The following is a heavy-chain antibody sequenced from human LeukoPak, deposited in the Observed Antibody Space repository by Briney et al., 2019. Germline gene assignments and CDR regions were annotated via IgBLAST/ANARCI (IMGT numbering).Heavy chain of an antibody. CDR1: GGSISSYY. D-gene: IGHD6-19*01. Sequence: SETLSLTCTVSGGSISSYYWSWIRQPAGKGLEWIGRIYTSGSTNYNPSLKSRVTISVDKSKNQFSLKLSSVTAADTAVYYCARDRIAVAGSGWFDPWGQGTLVTVPS. V-gene: IGHV4-4*07. J-gene: IGHJ5*02. CDR3: ARDRIAVAGSGWFDP. CDR2: IYTSGST.